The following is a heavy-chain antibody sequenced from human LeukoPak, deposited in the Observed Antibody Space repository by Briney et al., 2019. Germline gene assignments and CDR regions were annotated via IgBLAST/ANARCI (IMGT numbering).Heavy chain of an antibody. Sequence: GGSLRLSCAASRFTFSDYYMSWIRQAPGKGLEWVSYISSSGSTIYYADSVKGRFTISRDDAKNSLYLQMNSLRAEDTAVYYCARDPPYAPPDYWGQGTLVTVSS. CDR1: RFTFSDYY. CDR3: ARDPPYAPPDY. J-gene: IGHJ4*02. V-gene: IGHV3-11*01. CDR2: ISSSGSTI.